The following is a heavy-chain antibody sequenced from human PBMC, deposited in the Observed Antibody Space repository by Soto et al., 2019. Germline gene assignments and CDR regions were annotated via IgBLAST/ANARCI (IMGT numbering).Heavy chain of an antibody. J-gene: IGHJ6*03. D-gene: IGHD2-2*01. V-gene: IGHV1-8*01. CDR2: MNPNSGNT. CDR1: GYTFTSYD. CDR3: ARDIVVVPAAMQYYYYYYMDV. Sequence: GASVKVSCKASGYTFTSYDINWVRQATGQGLEWMGWMNPNSGNTGYAQKFQGRVTMTRNTSISTAYMELSSLRSEDTAVYYCARDIVVVPAAMQYYYYYYMDVWGKGTTVTVSS.